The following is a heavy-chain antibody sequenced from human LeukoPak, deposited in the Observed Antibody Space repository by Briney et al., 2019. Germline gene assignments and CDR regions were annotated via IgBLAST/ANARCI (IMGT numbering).Heavy chain of an antibody. D-gene: IGHD6-13*01. Sequence: GGSLRLSCSPSGFTVSSNFMSWVRQAPGKGLDWVSSISSSGNTYYADSVKGRFTISRDNSKNMLYLQMNSLRAEDTAVYYCVKGRISEDGLDFWGQGTLVTVSS. V-gene: IGHV3-23*01. CDR2: ISSSGNT. J-gene: IGHJ4*02. CDR3: VKGRISEDGLDF. CDR1: GFTVSSNF.